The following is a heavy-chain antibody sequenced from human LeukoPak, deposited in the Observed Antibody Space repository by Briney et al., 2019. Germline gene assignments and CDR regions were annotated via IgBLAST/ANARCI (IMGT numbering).Heavy chain of an antibody. CDR1: GFTLSSYW. CDR2: IKQDGSEK. Sequence: GWSLRLSCAASGFTLSSYWMSWVRQAPGKGLEWVANIKQDGSEKYYVDSVKGRFTISRDNAKNSLYLQMNSLRAEDTAVYYCARDRYRGSYDYWGQGTLVTVSS. CDR3: ARDRYRGSYDY. J-gene: IGHJ4*02. V-gene: IGHV3-7*01. D-gene: IGHD1-26*01.